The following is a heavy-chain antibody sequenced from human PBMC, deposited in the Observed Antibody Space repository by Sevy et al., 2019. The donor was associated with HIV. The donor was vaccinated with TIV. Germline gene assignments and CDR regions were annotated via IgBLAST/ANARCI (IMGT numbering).Heavy chain of an antibody. CDR2: IAYDESTK. CDR3: ARQGSSWTFDP. D-gene: IGHD6-13*01. Sequence: GESLKISCAASGFDFSSYPMHWVRQAPGKGLEWVSVIAYDESTKYYGDSVRGRFTISRDNSKNTLYLQMNSLREEDTGVYYGARQGSSWTFDPWGQGTLVTVSS. CDR1: GFDFSSYP. J-gene: IGHJ5*02. V-gene: IGHV3-30-3*01.